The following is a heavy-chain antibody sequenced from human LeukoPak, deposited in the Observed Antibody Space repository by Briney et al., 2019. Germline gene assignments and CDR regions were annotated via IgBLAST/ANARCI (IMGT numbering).Heavy chain of an antibody. J-gene: IGHJ6*03. D-gene: IGHD5-18*01. CDR1: GASFNSDDQY. V-gene: IGHV4-39*07. Sequence: SETLSLTCTVSGASFNSDDQYWNWIRQSPGKGLEWIGSIYYSGSTYYNPSLKSRVTISVDTSKNQFSLKLSSVTAADTAVYYCARGGYRYYYYYYMDVWGKGTTVTVSS. CDR3: ARGGYRYYYYYYMDV. CDR2: IYYSGST.